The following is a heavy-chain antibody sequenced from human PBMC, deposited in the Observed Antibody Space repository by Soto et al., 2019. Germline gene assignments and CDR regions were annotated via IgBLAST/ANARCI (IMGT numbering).Heavy chain of an antibody. CDR1: GFTFSSYG. CDR2: IWYDGSNK. CDR3: ARAPFCSSTSCYAIDY. D-gene: IGHD2-2*01. V-gene: IGHV3-33*08. J-gene: IGHJ4*02. Sequence: GGSLRLSCAASGFTFSSYGMHWVRQAPGKGLEWVAVIWYDGSNKYYADSVKGRFTISRDNSKNTLYLQMNSLRAEDTAVYYCARAPFCSSTSCYAIDYWGQGTLVTVSS.